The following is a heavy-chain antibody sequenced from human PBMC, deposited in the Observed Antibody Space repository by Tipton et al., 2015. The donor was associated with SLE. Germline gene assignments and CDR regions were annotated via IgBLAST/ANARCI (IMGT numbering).Heavy chain of an antibody. V-gene: IGHV4-59*10. CDR2: IYTSGST. CDR3: ASSPYSSSWYYFDY. Sequence: TLSLTCAVYGGSFSGYYWSWIRQPAGKGLEWIGRIYTSGSTNYNPSLKSRVTISVDTSKNQFSLKLSSVTAADTAVYYCASSPYSSSWYYFDYWGQGTLVTVSS. J-gene: IGHJ4*02. D-gene: IGHD6-13*01. CDR1: GGSFSGYY.